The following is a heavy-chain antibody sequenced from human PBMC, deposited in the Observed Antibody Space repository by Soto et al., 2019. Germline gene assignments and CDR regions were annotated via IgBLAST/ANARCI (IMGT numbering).Heavy chain of an antibody. CDR3: ARLRLGELSLYPYYYYGMDV. Sequence: SETLSLTCAVYGGSFSGYYWSWIRQPPGKGLEWIGEINHSGSTNYNPSLKSRVTISVDTSKNQFSLKLSSVTAADTGVYYCARLRLGELSLYPYYYYGMDVWGQGTTVTVSS. J-gene: IGHJ6*02. CDR2: INHSGST. CDR1: GGSFSGYY. D-gene: IGHD3-16*02. V-gene: IGHV4-34*01.